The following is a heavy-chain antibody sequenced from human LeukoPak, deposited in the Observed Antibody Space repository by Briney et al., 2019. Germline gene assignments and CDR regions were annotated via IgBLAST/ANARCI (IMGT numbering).Heavy chain of an antibody. V-gene: IGHV4-59*01. D-gene: IGHD3-3*01. CDR3: ARDGGLTYYDFWSGYYRDLGMDV. J-gene: IGHJ6*02. CDR1: GGSISSYY. Sequence: SETLSLTCTVSGGSISSYYWSWIRQPPGKGLEWIGYIYYSGSTNYNPSLKSRVTISVDTSKNQFPLKLSSVTAADTAVYYCARDGGLTYYDFWSGYYRDLGMDVWGQGTTVTVSS. CDR2: IYYSGST.